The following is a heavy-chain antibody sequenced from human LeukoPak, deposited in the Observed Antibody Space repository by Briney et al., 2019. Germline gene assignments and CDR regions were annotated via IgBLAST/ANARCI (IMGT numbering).Heavy chain of an antibody. CDR2: IYTSGST. CDR1: GGSISSGSYY. J-gene: IGHJ5*02. V-gene: IGHV4-61*02. CDR3: ARGSSSWSNWFDP. Sequence: PSETLSLTCTVSGGSISSGSYYWSWIRQPAGKGLEWIGRIYTSGSTNYNPSLKSRVTISVGTSKTQCSLKLGSVTAADTAVYYCARGSSSWSNWFDPWGQGTLVTVSS. D-gene: IGHD6-13*01.